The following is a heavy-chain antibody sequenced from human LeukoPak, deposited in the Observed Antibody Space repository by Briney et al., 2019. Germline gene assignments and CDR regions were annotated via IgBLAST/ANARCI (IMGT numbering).Heavy chain of an antibody. Sequence: GGSLRLSCAASGFTFSSYGMHWVRQAPGKGLEWVAVISEDGNIKYYADSVKGRFTISRDDSKNTAYLRMNSLKTEDTAVYYCTGLPSGYSGYAEDYWGQGTLVTVSS. D-gene: IGHD5-12*01. J-gene: IGHJ4*02. CDR3: TGLPSGYSGYAEDY. CDR2: ISEDGNIK. CDR1: GFTFSSYG. V-gene: IGHV3-30*03.